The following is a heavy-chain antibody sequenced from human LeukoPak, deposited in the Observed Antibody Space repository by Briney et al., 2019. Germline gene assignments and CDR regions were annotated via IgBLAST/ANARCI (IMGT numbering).Heavy chain of an antibody. J-gene: IGHJ5*02. CDR1: GFTFSSYS. CDR3: ARGAYSSSSWFDP. Sequence: GGSLRLSCAASGFTFSSYSMNWVRQAPGKGLEWVSSISSSSSYIYYADSVKGRFTISRDNAKNSLYLQMNSLRAEDTAVYYCARGAYSSSSWFDPWGQGTLVTVSS. CDR2: ISSSSSYI. V-gene: IGHV3-21*01. D-gene: IGHD6-6*01.